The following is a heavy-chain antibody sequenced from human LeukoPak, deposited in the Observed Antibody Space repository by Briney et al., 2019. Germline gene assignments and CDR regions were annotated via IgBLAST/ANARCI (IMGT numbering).Heavy chain of an antibody. CDR1: GFTFSSYA. J-gene: IGHJ6*03. CDR3: ATSRVSGSFHYYYYMDV. V-gene: IGHV3-30*04. D-gene: IGHD3-10*01. CDR2: ISYDGSNK. Sequence: GGSLRLSCAASGFTFSSYAMHWVRQAPGKGLEWVAVISYDGSNKYYADSVKGRFTISRDNSKNTLYLQMNSLRAEDTAVYYCATSRVSGSFHYYYYMDVWGKGTTVTISS.